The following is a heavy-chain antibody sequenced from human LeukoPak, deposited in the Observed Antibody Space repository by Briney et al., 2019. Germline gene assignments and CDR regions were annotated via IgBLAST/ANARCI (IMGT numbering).Heavy chain of an antibody. J-gene: IGHJ3*01. CDR3: AREVGDEDTLCSDAFDY. V-gene: IGHV4-30-4*02. CDR1: GDSFGRGDYY. CDR2: IHNTGSA. Sequence: SETLSLTCTVSGDSFGRGDYYWGWVRQAPGKGLEWIGYIHNTGSAHYSPSLRSRVTISMDTSRNQFSLRVTSVTAADTAMYFCAREVGDEDTLCSDAFDYWGQGTMVTVSS. D-gene: IGHD1-26*01.